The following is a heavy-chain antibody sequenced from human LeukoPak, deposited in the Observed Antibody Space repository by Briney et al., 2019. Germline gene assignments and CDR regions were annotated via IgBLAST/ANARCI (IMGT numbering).Heavy chain of an antibody. CDR1: GYSISSGYY. CDR3: ARGRGIFGVVIIRIYYFDY. Sequence: SETLSLTCAVSGYSISSGYYWSWIRQPPGKGLEWIGEINHSGSTNYNPSLKSRVTISVDTSKNQFSLKLSSVTAADTAVYYCARGRGIFGVVIIRIYYFDYWGQGTLVTVSS. D-gene: IGHD3-3*01. J-gene: IGHJ4*02. V-gene: IGHV4-34*01. CDR2: INHSGST.